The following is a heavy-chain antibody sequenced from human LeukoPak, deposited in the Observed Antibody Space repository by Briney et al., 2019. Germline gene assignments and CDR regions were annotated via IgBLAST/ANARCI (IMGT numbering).Heavy chain of an antibody. J-gene: IGHJ3*02. Sequence: SGTLSLTCTVSGCTFSSYYWSWIRQPPGKGLEWIGYIYYSGSTNYNPSLKSRGTILVDKSKNQFSQMLSSVTAADAAAYYCWRGGGLWRAFDIWGQGTMVTVSS. CDR2: IYYSGST. CDR3: WRGGGLWRAFDI. CDR1: GCTFSSYY. D-gene: IGHD3-16*01. V-gene: IGHV4-59*01.